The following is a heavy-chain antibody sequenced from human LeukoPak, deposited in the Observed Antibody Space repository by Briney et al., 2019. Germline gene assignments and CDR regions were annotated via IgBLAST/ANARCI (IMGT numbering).Heavy chain of an antibody. Sequence: GASLRLSCAASGFTFSSYAMSWVRQAPGKGLEWVSAISGSGGSTYYADSVKGRFTISRDNSKNTLYLQMNSLRAEDTAVYYCAKYFPRFDDYSRWANEYYFDYWGQGTPVTVSS. CDR1: GFTFSSYA. D-gene: IGHD4-11*01. J-gene: IGHJ4*02. CDR3: AKYFPRFDDYSRWANEYYFDY. V-gene: IGHV3-23*01. CDR2: ISGSGGST.